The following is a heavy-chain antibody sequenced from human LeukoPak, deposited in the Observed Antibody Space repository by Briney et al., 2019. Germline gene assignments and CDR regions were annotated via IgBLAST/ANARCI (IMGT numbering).Heavy chain of an antibody. Sequence: ETLSLTCTVSGGSIRGYYWSWVRQAPGKGLEWVANIKQDGSEKYYVDSVKGRFTISRDDAKNSLYLQMNSLRAEDTAVYYCARAGQIAAAGTDYYYYYYMDVWGKGTTVTVSS. CDR3: ARAGQIAAAGTDYYYYYYMDV. CDR2: IKQDGSEK. V-gene: IGHV3-7*01. D-gene: IGHD6-13*01. J-gene: IGHJ6*03. CDR1: GGSIRGYY.